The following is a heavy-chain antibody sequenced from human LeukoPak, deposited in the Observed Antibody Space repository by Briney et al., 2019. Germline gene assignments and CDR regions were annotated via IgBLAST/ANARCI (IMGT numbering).Heavy chain of an antibody. CDR3: AKDGRFTYAHDAFEI. Sequence: PGGSLRLSCAASGFTFSMYAMSWVRQAPGKGLEWVSGMSARSGDTYYADYVKGRFTISRDNSNNMLYLEMNSLTAEDTALYHCAKDGRFTYAHDAFEIWGQGTTVTVSS. J-gene: IGHJ3*02. CDR1: GFTFSMYA. CDR2: MSARSGDT. V-gene: IGHV3-23*01. D-gene: IGHD5-18*01.